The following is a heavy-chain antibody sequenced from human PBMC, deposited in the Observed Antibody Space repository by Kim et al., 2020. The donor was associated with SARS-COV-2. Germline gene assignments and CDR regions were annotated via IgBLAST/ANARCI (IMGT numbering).Heavy chain of an antibody. CDR3: ARVESWDYGGNWDAFDI. Sequence: SQTLSLTCAISGDSVSSNSAAWNWIRQSPSRGLEWLGRTYYRSKWYNDYAVSVKSRITINPDTSKNQFSLQLNSVTPEDTAVYYCARVESWDYGGNWDAFDIWGQGTMVTVSS. CDR1: GDSVSSNSAA. CDR2: TYYRSKWYN. J-gene: IGHJ3*02. D-gene: IGHD4-17*01. V-gene: IGHV6-1*01.